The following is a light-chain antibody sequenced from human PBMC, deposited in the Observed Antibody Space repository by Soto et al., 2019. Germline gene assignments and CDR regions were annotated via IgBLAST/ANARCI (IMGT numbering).Light chain of an antibody. J-gene: IGKJ1*01. CDR3: QQYNSYQWT. CDR2: DAS. CDR1: QSISSW. V-gene: IGKV1-5*01. Sequence: DIQMTQSPSTLSASVEDRVTITCRASQSISSWLAWYQQKPGKAPKLLIYDASSLESGVPSRFSGSGSGTEFTLTISSLQPDDFATYYCQQYNSYQWTSGQGT.